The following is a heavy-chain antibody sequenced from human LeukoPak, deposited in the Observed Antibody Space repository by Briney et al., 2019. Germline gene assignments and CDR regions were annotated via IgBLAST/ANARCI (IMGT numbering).Heavy chain of an antibody. CDR1: GFTFSNFW. CDR2: IKHNGGEK. CDR3: ARGPRQQQLVGRYYYYYGMDV. D-gene: IGHD6-13*01. Sequence: GSLRLSCVASGFTFSNFWMHWVRQAPGKGLEWVASIKHNGGEKYYVDSVKGRFTISRDDAKNSLYLEMSSLRVEDTAVYYCARGPRQQQLVGRYYYYYGMDVWGQGTTVTVSS. V-gene: IGHV3-7*01. J-gene: IGHJ6*02.